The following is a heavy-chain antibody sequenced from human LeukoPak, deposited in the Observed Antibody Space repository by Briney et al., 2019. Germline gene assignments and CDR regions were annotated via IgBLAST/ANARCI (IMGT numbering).Heavy chain of an antibody. J-gene: IGHJ6*02. V-gene: IGHV1-18*01. CDR3: ARVRTYYDFWSGPRRTPSSYGMDV. CDR2: ISAYNGNT. D-gene: IGHD3-3*01. Sequence: ASVKVSCKASGYTFTSYGISWVRQAPGQGLEWMGWISAYNGNTNYAQKLQGRVTMTTDTSTSTAYMELRSLRSDDTAVYYCARVRTYYDFWSGPRRTPSSYGMDVWGQGTTVTVSS. CDR1: GYTFTSYG.